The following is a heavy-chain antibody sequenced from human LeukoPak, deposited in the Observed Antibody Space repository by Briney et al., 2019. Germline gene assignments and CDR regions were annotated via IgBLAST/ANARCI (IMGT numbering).Heavy chain of an antibody. CDR1: GFTFSSYA. V-gene: IGHV3-23*01. CDR2: ISGSGDIT. J-gene: IGHJ4*02. CDR3: AKGKYNWNFDY. D-gene: IGHD1-20*01. Sequence: GGSLRLSCAASGFTFSSYAMSWVRQAPGKGLQWVSVISGSGDITYYADSVKGRFTISRDNSKNTLYLQMNSLRAEDTAVYYCAKGKYNWNFDYWGQGTLVTVSS.